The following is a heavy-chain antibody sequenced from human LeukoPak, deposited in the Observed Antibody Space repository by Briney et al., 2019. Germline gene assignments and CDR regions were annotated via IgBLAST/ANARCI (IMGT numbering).Heavy chain of an antibody. CDR1: GYTFTNYD. CDR2: MNPNSGNT. Sequence: ASVKVSCKASGYTFTNYDINWVRQATGQGLEWMGWMNPNSGNTGYAQKFQGRVTMTRNTSISTAYMELSSLRSEDTAVYYCARDGYNHWGFDPWGQGTLVTVSS. CDR3: ARDGYNHWGFDP. V-gene: IGHV1-8*01. D-gene: IGHD5-12*01. J-gene: IGHJ5*02.